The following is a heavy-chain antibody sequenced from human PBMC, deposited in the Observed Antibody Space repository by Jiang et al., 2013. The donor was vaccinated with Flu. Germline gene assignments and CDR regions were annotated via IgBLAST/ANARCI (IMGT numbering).Heavy chain of an antibody. D-gene: IGHD6-19*01. J-gene: IGHJ5*02. CDR2: IFWNDDK. CDR1: GFSLDLNGMY. CDR3: FYLREPGWIEDRFFDP. Sequence: KPTQTLTLTCDFSGFSLDLNGMYVGWLRQSPGRAPEWLALIFWNDDKRYNPSLENRLSITKDTYQDRVVLTLTGVQSSDAGTYHCFYLREPGWIEDRFFDPWGPGFRVTVSS. V-gene: IGHV2-5*04.